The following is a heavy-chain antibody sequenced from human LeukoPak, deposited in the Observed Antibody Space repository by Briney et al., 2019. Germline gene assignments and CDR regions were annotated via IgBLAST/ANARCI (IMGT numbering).Heavy chain of an antibody. CDR2: IRTKAYGGTA. V-gene: IGHV3-49*03. D-gene: IGHD4-17*01. J-gene: IGHJ4*02. Sequence: GGSLRLSCAVSGFTFGDYAMSWFRQAPGKGLEWVGFIRTKAYGGTAEYAASVKGRFTISRDDSKSIAYLQMNSLKTEDTAVYYCAPYGDYRYWGQGTLVTVSS. CDR1: GFTFGDYA. CDR3: APYGDYRY.